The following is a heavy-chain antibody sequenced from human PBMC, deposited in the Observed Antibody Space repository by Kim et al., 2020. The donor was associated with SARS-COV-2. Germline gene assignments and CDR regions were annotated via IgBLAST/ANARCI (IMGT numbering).Heavy chain of an antibody. CDR1: GFTFGSNG. CDR3: ARGLDSSGYHYYDAFDI. V-gene: IGHV3-33*01. J-gene: IGHJ3*02. CDR2: IWYDGSHK. Sequence: VGSLRLSCAASGFTFGSNGMNWVRQAPGKGLEWVAVIWYDGSHKYYADSVKGRFIISRDNSKNTLYLQMNSLRAEDTALYYCARGLDSSGYHYYDAFDIWGQGTMVTVSS. D-gene: IGHD3-22*01.